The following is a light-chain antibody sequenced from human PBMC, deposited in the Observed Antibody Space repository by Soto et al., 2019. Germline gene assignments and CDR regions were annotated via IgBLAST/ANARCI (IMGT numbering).Light chain of an antibody. CDR3: QQYTGPPTT. V-gene: IGKV3-11*01. J-gene: IGKJ5*01. CDR2: DAS. CDR1: QSVRTY. Sequence: EIVLTQSPVTLSLSPGERATLSCRASQSVRTYLAWYQVKPGQAPSLLIYDASSRASGVPARFSGGGSGTDLTITITRLEPEDSEVYVCQQYTGPPTTFGQGTRLEIK.